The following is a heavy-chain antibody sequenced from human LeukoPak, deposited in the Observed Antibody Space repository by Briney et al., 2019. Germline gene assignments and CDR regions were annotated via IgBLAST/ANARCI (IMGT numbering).Heavy chain of an antibody. J-gene: IGHJ6*03. D-gene: IGHD3-22*01. CDR1: GYTFTSYG. V-gene: IGHV1-69*06. CDR2: IIPIFGTA. Sequence: SVKVSCKASGYTFTSYGISWVRQAPGQGRGWMGGIIPIFGTANYAQKFQGRVTITADKSTSTAYMELSSLRSEDTAVYYCARSHDSSGYPPRYYYMDVWGKGTTVTVSS. CDR3: ARSHDSSGYPPRYYYMDV.